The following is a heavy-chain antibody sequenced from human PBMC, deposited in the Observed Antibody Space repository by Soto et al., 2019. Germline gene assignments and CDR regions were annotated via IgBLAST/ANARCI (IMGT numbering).Heavy chain of an antibody. D-gene: IGHD4-17*01. CDR3: VKATTRRPGNYYGMDV. CDR1: GFTVSSYW. CDR2: INSDGSST. Sequence: GGSLRLSCAASGFTVSSYWMHWVRQAPGKGLVWVSRINSDGSSTYYADSVKGRFTISRDNSKNTLYLQMSSLRAEDTAVYYCVKATTRRPGNYYGMDVWGQGTTVTVSS. J-gene: IGHJ6*02. V-gene: IGHV3-74*01.